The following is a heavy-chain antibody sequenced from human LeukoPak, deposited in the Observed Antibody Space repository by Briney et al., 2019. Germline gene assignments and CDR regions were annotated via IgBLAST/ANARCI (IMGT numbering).Heavy chain of an antibody. J-gene: IGHJ3*02. CDR2: IYYSGST. CDR3: ARLGGAQEAFDI. Sequence: SETLSLTCNVSGGSISSYYWSWIRQPPGKGLEWIGYIYYSGSTNYNPSLKSRVTISVDTSKNQFSLKLSSVTAADTAVYYCARLGGAQEAFDIWGQGTMVTVSS. CDR1: GGSISSYY. V-gene: IGHV4-59*01.